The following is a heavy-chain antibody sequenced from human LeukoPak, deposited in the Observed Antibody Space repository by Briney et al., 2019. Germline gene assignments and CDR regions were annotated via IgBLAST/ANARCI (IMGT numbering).Heavy chain of an antibody. Sequence: PGGSLRLSCAASGFTFSSYSMNWVRQAPGKGLEWVSSISSSSSYIYYADSVKGRFTISRDNAKNSLYLQMNSLRAEDTAVYYCAREIFLEWLLRKHYCMDVWGKGTTVTVSS. V-gene: IGHV3-21*01. D-gene: IGHD3-3*01. CDR1: GFTFSSYS. J-gene: IGHJ6*03. CDR3: AREIFLEWLLRKHYCMDV. CDR2: ISSSSSYI.